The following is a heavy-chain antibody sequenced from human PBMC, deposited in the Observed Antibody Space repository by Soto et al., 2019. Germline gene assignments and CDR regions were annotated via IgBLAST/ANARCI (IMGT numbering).Heavy chain of an antibody. V-gene: IGHV3-30*18. Sequence: GGSLRLSCAASGFTFSNFAMHWVRQAPGKGLEWVAVISYDGNNKYYTDSVKGRFTISRDNSQNTLYLQMNSLRAEDTAVYYCANGIVATTSPGAFDIWGQGTMVTVSS. CDR2: ISYDGNNK. CDR1: GFTFSNFA. CDR3: ANGIVATTSPGAFDI. D-gene: IGHD5-12*01. J-gene: IGHJ3*02.